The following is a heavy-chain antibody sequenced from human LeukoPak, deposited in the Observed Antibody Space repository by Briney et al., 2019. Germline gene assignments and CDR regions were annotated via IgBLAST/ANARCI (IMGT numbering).Heavy chain of an antibody. CDR2: IYYSGST. CDR3: ARDNSGVSPMDV. CDR1: GFTFSSYA. J-gene: IGHJ6*03. D-gene: IGHD3-10*01. V-gene: IGHV4-59*01. Sequence: PGGSLRLSCAASGFTFSSYAMSWVRQAPGKGLEWIGYIYYSGSTNYNPSLKSRVTILIDTSKNQFSLKLSSVTAADTAVYYCARDNSGVSPMDVWGKGTTVTVSS.